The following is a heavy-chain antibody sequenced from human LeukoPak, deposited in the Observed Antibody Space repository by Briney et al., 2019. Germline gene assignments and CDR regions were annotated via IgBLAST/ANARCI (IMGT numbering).Heavy chain of an antibody. J-gene: IGHJ4*02. V-gene: IGHV3-9*01. CDR2: ISWNSGSI. D-gene: IGHD6-6*01. CDR1: GFTFDDYA. CDR3: AKASPIAALFDY. Sequence: GGSLRLSCAASGFTFDDYAMHWVRQAPGKGLEWVSGISWNSGSIGYADSVKGRFTISRDNAKNSLYLQMNSLRAEDTALCYCAKASPIAALFDYWGQGTLVTVSS.